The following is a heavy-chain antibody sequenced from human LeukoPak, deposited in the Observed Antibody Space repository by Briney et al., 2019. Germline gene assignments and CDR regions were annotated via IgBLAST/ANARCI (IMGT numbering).Heavy chain of an antibody. J-gene: IGHJ6*02. D-gene: IGHD2/OR15-2a*01. CDR2: ITSSGGAI. CDR3: ARPPSIANPYCGMDV. CDR1: GFTFSSYG. V-gene: IGHV3-48*03. Sequence: PGGSLRLSCAAFGFTFSSYGMNWVRQAPGKGLEWVSYITSSGGAIYYTDSVKGRFTISRDNAKNSLYLQMNSLRAEDTAVYYCARPPSIANPYCGMDVWGQGTTVTVSS.